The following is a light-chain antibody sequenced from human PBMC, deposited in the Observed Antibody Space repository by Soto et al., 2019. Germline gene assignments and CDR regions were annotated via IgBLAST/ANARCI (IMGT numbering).Light chain of an antibody. CDR2: GAS. CDR3: QQYGSSPLST. J-gene: IGKJ5*01. Sequence: EIVCTQSPGTLSLSPGERATLSCRASQSVSSSYLAWYQQKPGQAPRLLIYGASSRATGIPDRFSGSGSGTDFTLTISRLEPEDFAVYYCQQYGSSPLSTFGQGTRLET. CDR1: QSVSSSY. V-gene: IGKV3-20*01.